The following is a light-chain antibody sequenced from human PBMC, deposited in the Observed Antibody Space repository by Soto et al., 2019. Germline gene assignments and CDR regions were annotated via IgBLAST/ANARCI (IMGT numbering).Light chain of an antibody. CDR1: QSVSSY. J-gene: IGKJ4*01. V-gene: IGKV3-11*01. Sequence: EFVLTQSPGTLSLSPGARATLSCRASQSVSSYLAWYQQKPGQAPRLLIYDASNRATGIPARFSGSGSGTDFTLTIGSLEPEDFAVYYCQQRINWPLTFGGGTKVDIK. CDR2: DAS. CDR3: QQRINWPLT.